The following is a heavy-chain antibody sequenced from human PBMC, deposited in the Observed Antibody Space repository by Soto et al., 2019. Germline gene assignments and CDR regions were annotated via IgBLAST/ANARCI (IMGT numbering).Heavy chain of an antibody. J-gene: IGHJ4*02. CDR2: IYYSGST. Sequence: QVQLQESGPGLVKPSETLSLTCTVSGGSISSYYWSWIRQPPGKGLEWIGYIYYSGSTNYNPSLKSRVTLSVDTSKNQFSLKLSSVTAADTAVYYCAQGYCSGGSCYLPDYWGQGTLVTVSS. V-gene: IGHV4-59*01. D-gene: IGHD2-15*01. CDR1: GGSISSYY. CDR3: AQGYCSGGSCYLPDY.